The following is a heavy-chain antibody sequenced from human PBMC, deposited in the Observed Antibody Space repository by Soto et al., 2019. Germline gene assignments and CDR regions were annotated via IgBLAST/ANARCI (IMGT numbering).Heavy chain of an antibody. CDR3: ARFRRNYFDY. D-gene: IGHD3-10*01. Sequence: QVQLQESGPGLVKPSETLSLTCTVSGDSMSGFYWSWIRQTPGKGLEWIGYINYVGRTSYYSPSLQRRVTISLDSSKNQFSLILSSVTAADTAVYFCARFRRNYFDYWGQGTLVTVSS. CDR1: GDSMSGFY. J-gene: IGHJ4*02. CDR2: INYVGRTS. V-gene: IGHV4-59*01.